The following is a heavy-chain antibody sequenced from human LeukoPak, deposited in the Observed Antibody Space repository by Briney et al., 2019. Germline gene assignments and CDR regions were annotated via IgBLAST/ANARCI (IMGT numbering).Heavy chain of an antibody. CDR2: IIPIFGTA. V-gene: IGHV1-69*06. CDR3: ARAGAAGEFYYYYYYMDV. CDR1: GGTFSSYA. Sequence: SVKVSCKASGGTFSSYAISWVRQAPGQGLEWMGGIIPIFGTANYAQKFQGRVTITADKSTSTAYMELSSLRSEDTAVYYCARAGAAGEFYYYYYYMDVWGKGTTVTVSS. J-gene: IGHJ6*03. D-gene: IGHD3-16*01.